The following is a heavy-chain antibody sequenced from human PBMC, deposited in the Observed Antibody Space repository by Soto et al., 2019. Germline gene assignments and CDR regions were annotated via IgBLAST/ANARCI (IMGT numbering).Heavy chain of an antibody. J-gene: IGHJ4*02. Sequence: QVQLVQSGAEVKKPGASVRVSCEASGYRFTAYYIHWVRQAPGQGLEWMGRMNLDTGGTTYAQKFQGRVTMTRDTSISTAYMEVSSVKSDDTAMYYCARDWNFAFRGYSFAFDFWGQGTLVTVSS. CDR3: ARDWNFAFRGYSFAFDF. CDR2: MNLDTGGT. CDR1: GYRFTAYY. D-gene: IGHD5-18*01. V-gene: IGHV1-2*06.